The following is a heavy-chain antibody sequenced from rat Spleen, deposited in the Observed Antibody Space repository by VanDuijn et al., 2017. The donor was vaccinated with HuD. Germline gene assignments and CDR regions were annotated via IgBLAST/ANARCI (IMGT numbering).Heavy chain of an antibody. CDR3: ARSGSSTYFDY. CDR1: GFTFSDYY. CDR2: ISSDGRRN. V-gene: IGHV5-29*01. Sequence: EVRLVESDGGLVQPGRSLKLSCAASGFTFSDYYMAWVRQAPTKGLEWVATISSDGRRNYYRDSVKGRFTISRDNAKSSLYLQMDSLRSEDTATYYCARSGSSTYFDYWGQGVMVTVSS. J-gene: IGHJ2*01. D-gene: IGHD4-3*01.